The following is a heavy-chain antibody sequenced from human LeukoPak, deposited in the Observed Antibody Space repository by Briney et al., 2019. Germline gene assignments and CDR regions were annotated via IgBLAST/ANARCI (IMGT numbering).Heavy chain of an antibody. D-gene: IGHD6-13*01. CDR2: IYHSGST. CDR1: GYSISSGYY. Sequence: SETLSLTCTVSGYSISSGYYWGWLRQPPGKGLEWIGSIYHSGSTYYNPSLKSQVTISVDTSKNQFSLKLTSVTAADTAVYYCARGYSSSWYLNWFDPWGQGTLVTVSS. CDR3: ARGYSSSWYLNWFDP. J-gene: IGHJ5*02. V-gene: IGHV4-38-2*02.